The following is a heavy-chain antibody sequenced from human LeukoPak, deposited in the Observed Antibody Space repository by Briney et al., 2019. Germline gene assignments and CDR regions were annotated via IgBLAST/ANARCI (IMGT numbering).Heavy chain of an antibody. CDR3: VRAGLLDY. CDR2: ISNGGGS. V-gene: IGHV3-48*01. Sequence: GGSLRLSCAASGFTFSSYAMSWVRQAPGKGLEFISHISNGGGSNYVDSVKGRFTVSRDNTKNSLFLEMNSLSAEDTAVYYCVRAGLLDYWGQGTLVTVSS. CDR1: GFTFSSYA. J-gene: IGHJ4*02.